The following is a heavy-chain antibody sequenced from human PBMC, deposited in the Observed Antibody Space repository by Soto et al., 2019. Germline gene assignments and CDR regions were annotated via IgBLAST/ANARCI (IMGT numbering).Heavy chain of an antibody. CDR2: ISAYNGNT. CDR3: ARVDCSSTSCYFGNWFDP. V-gene: IGHV1-18*01. D-gene: IGHD2-2*01. Sequence: ASVKVSCKASGYTFTSYGISWVRQAPGQGLEWMGWISAYNGNTNYAQKLQGRVTMTTDTSTSTAYMELRSLRSDDTAVYYCARVDCSSTSCYFGNWFDPWGQGTLVTVSS. J-gene: IGHJ5*02. CDR1: GYTFTSYG.